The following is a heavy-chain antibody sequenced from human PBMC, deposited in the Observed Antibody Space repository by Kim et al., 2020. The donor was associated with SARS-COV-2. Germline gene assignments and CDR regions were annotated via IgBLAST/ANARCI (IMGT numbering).Heavy chain of an antibody. CDR1: GFTFSSYA. Sequence: GGSLRLSCAASGFTFSSYAMHWVRQAPGKGLEYVSAISSNGGSTYYANSVKGRFTISRDNSKNTLYLQMGSLRAEDMAVYYCARGVGATFDYWGQGTLVT. D-gene: IGHD1-26*01. CDR3: ARGVGATFDY. CDR2: ISSNGGST. V-gene: IGHV3-64*01. J-gene: IGHJ4*02.